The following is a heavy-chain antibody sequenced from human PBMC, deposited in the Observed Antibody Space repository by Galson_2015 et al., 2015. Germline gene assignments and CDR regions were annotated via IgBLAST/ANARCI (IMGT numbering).Heavy chain of an antibody. J-gene: IGHJ3*02. CDR2: LYPGDSDT. V-gene: IGHV5-51*01. CDR3: ARRETTVTTVSAFDI. CDR1: GYSFTSYW. D-gene: IGHD4-17*01. Sequence: QSGAEVKKPGESLQISCKGSGYSFTSYWIGWVRQLPGKGLEWMGVLYPGDSDTRYSPSFQCQVTISADKSSSTAYLQWSSLKASDTAMYYCARRETTVTTVSAFDIWGQGTMVTVSS.